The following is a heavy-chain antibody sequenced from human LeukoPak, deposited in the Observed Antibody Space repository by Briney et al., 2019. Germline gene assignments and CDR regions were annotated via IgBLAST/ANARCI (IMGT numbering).Heavy chain of an antibody. CDR1: GGSITSYY. CDR3: AAHDTSGYYSGY. J-gene: IGHJ4*02. V-gene: IGHV4-59*08. CDR2: VYYSGST. Sequence: PSETLSLTCTISGGSITSYYWSWVRQPPGKGLEWIGYVYYSGSTSYNPSLKSRVTISLDTSKKQFSLNLSSVTAADTAVHYCAAHDTSGYYSGYWGQGTLVTVSS. D-gene: IGHD3-22*01.